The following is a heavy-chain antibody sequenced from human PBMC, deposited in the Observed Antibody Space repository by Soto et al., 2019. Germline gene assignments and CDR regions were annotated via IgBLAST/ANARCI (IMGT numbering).Heavy chain of an antibody. J-gene: IGHJ3*02. CDR3: ARESSGGPDDAFDI. D-gene: IGHD6-19*01. Sequence: SETLSLTCTVSGGSISSYYWSWIRQPPGKGLEWIGYIYYSGSTNYNPSLKSRVTISVDTSKNQFSLKLSSVTAADTAVYYCARESSGGPDDAFDIWGQGTMVTVSS. V-gene: IGHV4-59*01. CDR1: GGSISSYY. CDR2: IYYSGST.